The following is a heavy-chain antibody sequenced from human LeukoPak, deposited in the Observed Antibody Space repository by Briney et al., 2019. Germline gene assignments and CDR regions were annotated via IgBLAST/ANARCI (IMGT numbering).Heavy chain of an antibody. CDR3: ASPARAGGSGWYADPYGMDV. D-gene: IGHD6-19*01. V-gene: IGHV1-69*13. CDR2: IIPIFGTA. J-gene: IGHJ6*02. CDR1: GGTFSSYA. Sequence: SVKVSCKASGGTFSSYAISWVRQAPGQGLEWMGGIIPIFGTANYAQKFQGRVTITADESTSTAYMELSSLRSEDTAVYYCASPARAGGSGWYADPYGMDVWGQGTTVTVSS.